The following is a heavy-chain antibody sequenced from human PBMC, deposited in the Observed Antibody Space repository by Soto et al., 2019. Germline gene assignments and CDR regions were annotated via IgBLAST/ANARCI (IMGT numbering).Heavy chain of an antibody. J-gene: IGHJ4*02. D-gene: IGHD6-13*01. CDR2: INHSGST. CDR3: ARSHRSSSFDY. CDR1: GGSFSGYY. V-gene: IGHV4-34*01. Sequence: QVQLQQWGTGLLRPSETLSLTCAVYGGSFSGYYGSWIRQLPGKGLEWIGEINHSGSTNYNPSLKSRVTISVETAKNHFSLKLSSVTAADTAVYYCARSHRSSSFDYWGQGTLVTVSS.